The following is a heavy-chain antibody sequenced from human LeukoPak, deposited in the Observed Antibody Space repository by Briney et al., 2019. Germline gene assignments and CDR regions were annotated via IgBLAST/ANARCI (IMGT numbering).Heavy chain of an antibody. Sequence: GGSLRLSCAASGFTFSSHWMHWVRQAPGKGLVWVSRISAEGSTTGYADSLQGRFTISRDNAKNTVYLQMHSLRAEDTAVYYCVRDRTTVTVFDYWGQGTLVTVSS. V-gene: IGHV3-74*01. CDR1: GFTFSSHW. J-gene: IGHJ4*02. CDR3: VRDRTTVTVFDY. D-gene: IGHD4-17*01. CDR2: ISAEGSTT.